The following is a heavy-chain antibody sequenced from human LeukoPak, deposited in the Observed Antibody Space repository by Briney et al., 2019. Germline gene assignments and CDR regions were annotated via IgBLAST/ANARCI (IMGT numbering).Heavy chain of an antibody. CDR2: INPSGGST. Sequence: ASVKVSCKASGYTFTSYYMHWVRQPPAQGLEWVGIINPSGGSTSYAQQFQGRVTMTRDMSTSTVYMELSSLRSEDTAVYYCARDNSVEDTAWWFDPWGQGTLVTVSS. CDR1: GYTFTSYY. V-gene: IGHV1-46*01. J-gene: IGHJ5*02. D-gene: IGHD4-23*01. CDR3: ARDNSVEDTAWWFDP.